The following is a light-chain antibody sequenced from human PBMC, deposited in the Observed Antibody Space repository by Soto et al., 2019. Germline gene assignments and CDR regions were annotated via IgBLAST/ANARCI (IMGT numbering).Light chain of an antibody. CDR1: QSVGRY. V-gene: IGKV3-11*01. Sequence: EIVLTQSPATLSLSPGEGATLSCRASQSVGRYLVWYQQKPGQSPRLLIYDASNRATGIPARFSGSGSGTDFTRTISSLEPEDFALYYCHQRSSWPLTFDRVTKVEIK. CDR3: HQRSSWPLT. CDR2: DAS. J-gene: IGKJ1*01.